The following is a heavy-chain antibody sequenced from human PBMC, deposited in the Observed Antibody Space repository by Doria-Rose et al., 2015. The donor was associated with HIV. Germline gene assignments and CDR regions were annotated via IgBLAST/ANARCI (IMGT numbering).Heavy chain of an antibody. CDR1: GSTFSSHR. D-gene: IGHD3-10*01. J-gene: IGHJ4*02. V-gene: IGHV3-21*01. Sequence: VQLVQSGGGLVRPGGSLRLSCATSGSTFSSHRINWVRQAPGKGLEWVSSISSTSAYIYYADSVMSRFTISRDNARNSLYLQMDSLRAEDTAIYYCATGVTLDYWGQGTLVTVSS. CDR3: ATGVTLDY. CDR2: ISSTSAYI.